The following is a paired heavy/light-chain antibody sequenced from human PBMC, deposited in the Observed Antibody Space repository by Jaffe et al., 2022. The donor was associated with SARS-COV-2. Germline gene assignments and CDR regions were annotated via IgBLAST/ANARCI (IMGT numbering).Heavy chain of an antibody. CDR2: TSGSGSTT. Sequence: EVQLVESGGGLVQPGGSLRLSCAASGFTLSSYAMTWVRQAPGKGLEWVSATSGSGSTTYVADSVKGRFTISRDNSKNTLYLQMNSLRAEDTAVYYCARVRMEVDSWGQGTLVTVSS. V-gene: IGHV3-23*04. D-gene: IGHD1-1*01. CDR3: ARVRMEVDS. J-gene: IGHJ4*02. CDR1: GFTLSSYA.
Light chain of an antibody. CDR1: SSDVGTYNL. V-gene: IGLV2-23*01. CDR3: CSYSGTHTLHYI. J-gene: IGLJ1*01. Sequence: QSALTQPASVSGSPGQSITISCTGSSSDVGTYNLVSWYQQYPGKVPKLLIYEASKRPSGVSNRFSGSKSGNTASLTISGLQAEDEAHYYCCSYSGTHTLHYIFGTGTKVTVL. CDR2: EAS.